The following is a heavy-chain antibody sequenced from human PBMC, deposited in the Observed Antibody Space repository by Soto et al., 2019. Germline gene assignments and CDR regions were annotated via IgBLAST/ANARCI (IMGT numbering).Heavy chain of an antibody. Sequence: ASVKVSCKASGYTFTSYDINWVRQATGQGLEWMGWMNPNSGNTGYAQKFQGRVTMTRNTSISAAYMELSSLRSEDTAVYYCARVEYGITLVRGVINYYYYMDVWAKGTTVTVSS. CDR3: ARVEYGITLVRGVINYYYYMDV. CDR1: GYTFTSYD. CDR2: MNPNSGNT. V-gene: IGHV1-8*01. J-gene: IGHJ6*03. D-gene: IGHD3-10*01.